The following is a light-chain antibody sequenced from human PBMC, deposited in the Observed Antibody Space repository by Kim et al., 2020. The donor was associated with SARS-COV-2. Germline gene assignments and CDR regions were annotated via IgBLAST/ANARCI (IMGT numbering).Light chain of an antibody. Sequence: VALGQTGRITCQGDSLRSYYATWYQQKPGQAPILGIYGKNNRPSGIPDRFSGSSSGNTASLTTTGTQAGDEADYYCNSRDSNNNVLFGGGTRLTVL. V-gene: IGLV3-19*01. J-gene: IGLJ2*01. CDR2: GKN. CDR3: NSRDSNNNVL. CDR1: SLRSYY.